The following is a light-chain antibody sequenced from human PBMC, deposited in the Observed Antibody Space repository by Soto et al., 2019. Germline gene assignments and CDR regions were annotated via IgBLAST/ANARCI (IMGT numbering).Light chain of an antibody. J-gene: IGKJ1*01. CDR1: QSVSSNY. CDR3: QQYDTSPRT. Sequence: EVMLTQSPGTLSLSPGERATLSCRASQSVSSNYLAWYQQKSGQAPRLLIYGASNRATGIPDRFSGSGSGTDFTLTIRRLEPEDFAVYYCQQYDTSPRTFGQGTKVDLK. CDR2: GAS. V-gene: IGKV3-20*01.